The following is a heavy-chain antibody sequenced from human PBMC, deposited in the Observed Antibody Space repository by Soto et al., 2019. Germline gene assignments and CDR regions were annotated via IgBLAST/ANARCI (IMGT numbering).Heavy chain of an antibody. D-gene: IGHD6-13*01. CDR1: GFTFSDYY. CDR2: ISSSSSYT. J-gene: IGHJ6*02. Sequence: QVQLVESGGGLVKPGGSLRLSCAASGFTFSDYYMSWIRQAPGKGLEWVSYISSSSSYTNYAGSVKGRFTISRDNAKNSQYLQMNSLRAEDTAVYYCAGVGIAAAGTFGMDVWGQGTTVTVSS. V-gene: IGHV3-11*05. CDR3: AGVGIAAAGTFGMDV.